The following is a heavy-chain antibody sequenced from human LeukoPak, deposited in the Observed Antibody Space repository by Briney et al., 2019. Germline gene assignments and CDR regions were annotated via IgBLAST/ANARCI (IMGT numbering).Heavy chain of an antibody. Sequence: GGSLRLSCAASGFTFSRFSMNWVRQAPGKGLEWVSGISWNSGSKGYADSVKGRFTISRDNDKKSLYLQMNSLRPEDTALYYCAKATGDWYFDLWGRGTLVSVSS. V-gene: IGHV3-9*01. CDR3: AKATGDWYFDL. D-gene: IGHD1-14*01. CDR1: GFTFSRFS. J-gene: IGHJ2*01. CDR2: ISWNSGSK.